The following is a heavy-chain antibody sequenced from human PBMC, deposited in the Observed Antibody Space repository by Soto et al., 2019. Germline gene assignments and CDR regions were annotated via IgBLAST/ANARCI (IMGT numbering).Heavy chain of an antibody. D-gene: IGHD1-20*01. Sequence: QLQLQESGPGLVKPSETLSLTCTVSGGSISSSSYYWGWIRQPPGKGLEWIGSIYYSGSTYYNPSLKSRVTISVDTSKNQFSLKLSSVTAADAAVYYCASGITETVDYWGQGTLVTVSS. CDR2: IYYSGST. V-gene: IGHV4-39*01. J-gene: IGHJ4*02. CDR1: GGSISSSSYY. CDR3: ASGITETVDY.